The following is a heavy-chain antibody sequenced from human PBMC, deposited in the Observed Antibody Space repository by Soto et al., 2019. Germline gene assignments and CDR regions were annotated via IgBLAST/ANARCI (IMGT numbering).Heavy chain of an antibody. V-gene: IGHV4-59*08. CDR2: INYSGST. D-gene: IGHD3-3*01. CDR3: ARHVNLGAIFDY. CDR1: GGSISSYY. J-gene: IGHJ4*02. Sequence: QVQLQESGPGLVKPSETLSLTCTVSGGSISSYYWSWIRQPPGKGLEWIGYINYSGSTTYNPSLRSRVTISVDTSKNQLSLKLSSVTAADTAVYYCARHVNLGAIFDYWGQGTLVTVSS.